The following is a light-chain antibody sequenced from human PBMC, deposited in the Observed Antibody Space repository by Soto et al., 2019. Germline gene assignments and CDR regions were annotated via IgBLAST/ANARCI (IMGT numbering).Light chain of an antibody. CDR2: AVT. Sequence: QSALTQPASVSGSPGQSITISCTGTSSDVGSYNLVSWYQQHPGKAPKLMISAVTKRPAGVSSRFSGSKSGNTASLTISGLQAEDEADYYCSSYACFHTVIFGGGTKVTVL. CDR1: SSDVGSYNL. J-gene: IGLJ2*01. CDR3: SSYACFHTVI. V-gene: IGLV2-23*02.